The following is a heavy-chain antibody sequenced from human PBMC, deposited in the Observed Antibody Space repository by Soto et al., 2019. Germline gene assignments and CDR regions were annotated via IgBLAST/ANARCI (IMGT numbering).Heavy chain of an antibody. J-gene: IGHJ4*02. CDR2: IYYSGST. Sequence: SETLSLTCTVSGGSISSSSYYWGWIRQPPGKGLEWIGSIYYSGSTYYNPSLKSRVTISVDTSKNQFSLKLSSVTAADTAVYYCARGHVGSGYYFPKLDYWGQGTLVTVSS. CDR3: ARGHVGSGYYFPKLDY. V-gene: IGHV4-39*01. D-gene: IGHD3-22*01. CDR1: GGSISSSSYY.